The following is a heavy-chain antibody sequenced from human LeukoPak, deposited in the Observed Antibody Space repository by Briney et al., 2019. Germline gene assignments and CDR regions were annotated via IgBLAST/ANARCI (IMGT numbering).Heavy chain of an antibody. CDR3: ARGRRVAMVRGAPRGYFDL. Sequence: ASVKLSCKASGYTFTGYYMHWVRQAPGQGLEWMGWINPNSGGTNYARKFQGWVTMTRDTSISTAYMELSRLRSDDTAVYYCARGRRVAMVRGAPRGYFDLWGRGTLVTVSS. V-gene: IGHV1-2*04. J-gene: IGHJ2*01. CDR1: GYTFTGYY. CDR2: INPNSGGT. D-gene: IGHD3-10*01.